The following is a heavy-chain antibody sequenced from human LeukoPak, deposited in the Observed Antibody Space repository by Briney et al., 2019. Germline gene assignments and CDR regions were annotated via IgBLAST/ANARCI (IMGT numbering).Heavy chain of an antibody. V-gene: IGHV1-18*04. J-gene: IGHJ4*02. CDR1: GYTFTSYY. CDR2: ISAYNGNT. D-gene: IGHD6-19*01. Sequence: ASVKVSCKASGYTFTSYYMHWVRQAPGQGLEWMGWISAYNGNTNYAQKLQGRVTMTTDTSTSTAYMELRSLRSDDTAVYYCARDTGYSSGWYLRRFGYWGQGTLVTVSS. CDR3: ARDTGYSSGWYLRRFGY.